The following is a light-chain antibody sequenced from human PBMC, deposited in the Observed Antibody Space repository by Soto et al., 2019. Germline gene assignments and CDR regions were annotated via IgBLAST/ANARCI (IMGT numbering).Light chain of an antibody. CDR2: DNS. J-gene: IGLJ2*01. CDR3: GTWDSSLSDVV. CDR1: TSNIGNND. V-gene: IGLV1-51*01. Sequence: QSVLTQPPSVSAAPGQTVTISCSGSTSNIGNNDVSWYQQLPRTAPKLLIYDNSQRPSGIPERFSGSKSGTSATLGITGLQTGDEADYYCGTWDSSLSDVVFGGGTKLTVL.